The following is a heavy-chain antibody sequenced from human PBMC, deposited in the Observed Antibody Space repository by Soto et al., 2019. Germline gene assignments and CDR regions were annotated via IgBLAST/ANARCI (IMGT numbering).Heavy chain of an antibody. J-gene: IGHJ4*02. CDR1: GFTFSSYW. V-gene: IGHV3-74*01. CDR2: INSDGSST. D-gene: IGHD2-15*01. CDR3: VRTSLVVAAATREDY. Sequence: EVQLVESGGGLVQPGGSLRLSCAASGFTFSSYWMHWVRQAPGKGLVWVSRINSDGSSTSYADSVKGRFTISRDNAKNTLYLQMHILRAEDPAVYYCVRTSLVVAAATREDYWGQGTLVTVSS.